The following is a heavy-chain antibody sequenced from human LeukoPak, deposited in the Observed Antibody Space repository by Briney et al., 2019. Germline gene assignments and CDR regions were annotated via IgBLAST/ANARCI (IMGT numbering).Heavy chain of an antibody. J-gene: IGHJ4*02. CDR1: GFAVDTNY. Sequence: GGSLRLSCAASGFAVDTNYMNWVRQAPGKGLEWVSVIHSGAGSTNYADSVKGRFTISRDNSKNTLYLQMNSLRAEDTGVYYCVRDGGLSGSYFDYWGQGILVTVSS. CDR3: VRDGGLSGSYFDY. CDR2: IHSGAGST. D-gene: IGHD1-26*01. V-gene: IGHV3-53*01.